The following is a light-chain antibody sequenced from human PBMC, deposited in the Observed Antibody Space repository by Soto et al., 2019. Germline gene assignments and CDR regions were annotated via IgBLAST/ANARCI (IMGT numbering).Light chain of an antibody. J-gene: IGKJ4*01. CDR2: AAS. CDR1: QGIGND. CDR3: LQDSNYPLT. Sequence: AIQMTQSPSSLSASVGDRVNITCRASQGIGNDLGWYQQKPGKAPKLLIYAASNVPSGVPSRFSGSGSGTDFTLTISGLQPDDFATYYCLQDSNYPLTFGGGTKVDI. V-gene: IGKV1-6*01.